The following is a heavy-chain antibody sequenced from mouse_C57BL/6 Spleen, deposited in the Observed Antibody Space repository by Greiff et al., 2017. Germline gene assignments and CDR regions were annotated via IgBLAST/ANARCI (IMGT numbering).Heavy chain of an antibody. D-gene: IGHD2-3*01. CDR2: IRSKSNNYAT. Sequence: EVHLVESGGGLVQPKGSLKLSCAASGFSFNTYAMNWVRQAPGKGLEWVARIRSKSNNYATYSADSVKDRFTISRDDSESMLYLQMNNLKTEDTAMYYCVRHIDGYSPYWYFDVWGTGTTVTVSS. V-gene: IGHV10-1*01. CDR1: GFSFNTYA. J-gene: IGHJ1*03. CDR3: VRHIDGYSPYWYFDV.